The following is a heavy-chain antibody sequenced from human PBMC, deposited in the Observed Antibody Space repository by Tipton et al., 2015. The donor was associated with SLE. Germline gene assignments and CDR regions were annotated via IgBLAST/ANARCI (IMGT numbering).Heavy chain of an antibody. Sequence: SLRLSCAASGFTFSSYWMSWVRQAPGKGLEWVANIKQDGSEKYYVDSVKGRFTISRDNAKNSLYLQMNSLRAEDTAVYYCARGLLNVVPAAMDYWGQGTLVTVSS. V-gene: IGHV3-7*01. D-gene: IGHD2-2*01. CDR3: ARGLLNVVPAAMDY. CDR1: GFTFSSYW. CDR2: IKQDGSEK. J-gene: IGHJ4*02.